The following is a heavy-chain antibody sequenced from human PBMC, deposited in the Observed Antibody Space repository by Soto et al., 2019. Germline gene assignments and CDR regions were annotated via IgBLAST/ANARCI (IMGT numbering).Heavy chain of an antibody. J-gene: IGHJ2*01. CDR2: TGTTGDT. CDR1: GFAFSSYD. D-gene: IGHD3-10*01. V-gene: IGHV3-13*04. CDR3: ARDATYGSGRGPDWYFDL. Sequence: EEQLVESGGGMVQPGGSLRLSCVASGFAFSSYDMHWVRQVAGKGLEWVSATGTTGDTYYPGSVKGRFTISREDAKNSWYLKMNNLRPGDTAVYYCARDATYGSGRGPDWYFDLWGRGTLVTVSS.